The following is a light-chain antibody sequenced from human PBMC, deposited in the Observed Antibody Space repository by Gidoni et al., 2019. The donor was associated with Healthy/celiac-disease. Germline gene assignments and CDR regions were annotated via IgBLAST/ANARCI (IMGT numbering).Light chain of an antibody. CDR3: CSYAGSYSHVV. CDR2: DVS. CDR1: SSDVGGYNY. Sequence: QSALTQPRSVSGSPGQSVTISCTGTSSDVGGYNYVSWYPQHPGKAPKLMIYDVSKGPSGVPDRFSGSKSVNTASLTISGLQAEDEADYYCCSYAGSYSHVVFGGGTKLTVL. J-gene: IGLJ2*01. V-gene: IGLV2-11*01.